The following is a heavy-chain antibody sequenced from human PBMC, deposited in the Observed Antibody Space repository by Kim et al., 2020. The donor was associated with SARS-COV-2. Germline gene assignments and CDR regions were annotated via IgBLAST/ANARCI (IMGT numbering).Heavy chain of an antibody. CDR2: INSDGSNT. Sequence: GGSLRLSCAASGFTFSTYWMHWVRQAPEKGLVWVSRINSDGSNTSYADSVKGRFTISRDNAKNTLYLQTNSLRAEDTAVYYCARGIDCSGGTCYGGRGFDPWGQGTLVTVSS. CDR3: ARGIDCSGGTCYGGRGFDP. CDR1: GFTFSTYW. D-gene: IGHD2-15*01. V-gene: IGHV3-74*01. J-gene: IGHJ5*02.